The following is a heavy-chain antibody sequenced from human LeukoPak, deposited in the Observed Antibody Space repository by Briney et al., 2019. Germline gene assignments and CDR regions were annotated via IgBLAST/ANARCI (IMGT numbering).Heavy chain of an antibody. Sequence: TPSETLSLTCTVSGGSISSYYWSWIRQPAGKGLEWMGRIYTSGSTNYNPSLKGRVTMSVDTSKNQFSLKLSSVTAADTALYYCAREGVLVYYYYMDVWGKGTTVTISS. V-gene: IGHV4-4*07. CDR2: IYTSGST. J-gene: IGHJ6*03. CDR3: AREGVLVYYYYMDV. CDR1: GGSISSYY. D-gene: IGHD3-10*01.